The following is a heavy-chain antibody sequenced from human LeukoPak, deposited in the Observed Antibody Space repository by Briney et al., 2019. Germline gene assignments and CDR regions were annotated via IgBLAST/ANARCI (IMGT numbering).Heavy chain of an antibody. V-gene: IGHV1-69*13. CDR2: IIPMFGSP. CDR3: ARVSGWSAYDLFY. Sequence: SVKVSCKASGGTFSSYAISWVRQAPGQGLDWMGGIIPMFGSPIYAQKFQGRVTIIAEESTNTAYMELSSLRSEDTAVYYCARVSGWSAYDLFYWGQGTLVTVSS. J-gene: IGHJ4*02. D-gene: IGHD5-12*01. CDR1: GGTFSSYA.